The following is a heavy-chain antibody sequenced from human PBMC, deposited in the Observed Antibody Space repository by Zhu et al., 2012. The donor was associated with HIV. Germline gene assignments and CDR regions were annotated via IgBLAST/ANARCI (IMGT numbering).Heavy chain of an antibody. CDR3: ACSDTGMNYYCMDV. Sequence: QVQLQESGPGLVKPSETLSLTCAVSGYSISSGYYWGWIRQPPGKGLEWIGSLYHSGSTYYNPSLKSRVTISVDTSKNQFSLKVSSVTAADTAVYYCACSDTGMNYYCMDVWGEGTTGHRLL. J-gene: IGHJ6*03. CDR1: GYSISSGYY. D-gene: IGHD5-18*01. CDR2: LYHSGST. V-gene: IGHV4-38-2*01.